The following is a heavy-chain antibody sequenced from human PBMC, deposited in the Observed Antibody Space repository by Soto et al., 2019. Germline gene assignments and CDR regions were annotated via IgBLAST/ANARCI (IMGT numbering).Heavy chain of an antibody. CDR1: GYTFTGYY. CDR3: ARVVGPLYSFSFDY. J-gene: IGHJ4*02. Sequence: GASVKVSCKASGYTFTGYYMHWVRQAPGQGLEWMGWINPNSGGTNYAQKFQGRVTMTRDTSISTAYMELSRLRSDDTAVYYCARVVGPLYSFSFDYWGQGTLVTVSS. D-gene: IGHD1-26*01. V-gene: IGHV1-2*02. CDR2: INPNSGGT.